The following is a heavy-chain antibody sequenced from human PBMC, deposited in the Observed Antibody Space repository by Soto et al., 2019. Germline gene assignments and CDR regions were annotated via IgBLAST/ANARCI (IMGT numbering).Heavy chain of an antibody. CDR3: ARENYGDPDY. V-gene: IGHV1-18*01. D-gene: IGHD4-17*01. CDR1: GYTFTSNG. CDR2: ISAYNGNT. J-gene: IGHJ4*02. Sequence: GASVKVSCKASGYTFTSNGFSWVRQAPGQGLEWMGWISAYNGNTNYAQKFQDRVTMTTDTSTSTAYMELRSLTSDDTAVYYCARENYGDPDYWGQGTLVTVSS.